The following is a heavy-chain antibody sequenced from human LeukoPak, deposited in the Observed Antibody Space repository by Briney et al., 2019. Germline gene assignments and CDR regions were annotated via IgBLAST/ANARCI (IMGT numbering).Heavy chain of an antibody. J-gene: IGHJ4*02. CDR2: IYTSGST. V-gene: IGHV4-61*02. CDR1: GGSISSGSYY. Sequence: SQTLSLTCTVSGGSISSGSYYWSWIRQPAGKGLEWIGRIYTSGSTNYNPSLKSRVTISVDTSKNQFSLKLSSVTAADTAVYYCARGWYFDYWGQGTPVTVSS. CDR3: ARGWYFDY.